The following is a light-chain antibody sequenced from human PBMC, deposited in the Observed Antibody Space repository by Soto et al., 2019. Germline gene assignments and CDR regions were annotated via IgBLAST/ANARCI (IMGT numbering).Light chain of an antibody. CDR2: EIN. J-gene: IGLJ1*01. CDR3: QSYDSSLNGYV. V-gene: IGLV2-8*01. CDR1: SSDVGAYDY. Sequence: QSALTQPPSASGSPGQSVTISCTGTSSDVGAYDYVSWYQQHPGKAPKLMIYEINKRPSGVPDRFSGSKSGNTASLTVSGLQAEDEADYYCQSYDSSLNGYVFGTGTKLTVL.